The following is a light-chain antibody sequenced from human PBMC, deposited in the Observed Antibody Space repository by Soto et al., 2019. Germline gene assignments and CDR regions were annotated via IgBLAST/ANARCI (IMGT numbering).Light chain of an antibody. CDR3: QQYGSSPT. CDR1: QSVSSSY. V-gene: IGKV3-20*01. J-gene: IGKJ3*01. Sequence: EIVLTQSPGTLSLSPGERATLSCRASQSVSSSYLAWYQQKPGQAPRLLIYGASSRATGIPDRFSGSGSGTDFTITISRLEPEDFAVYYCQQYGSSPTFGPGTTVDIK. CDR2: GAS.